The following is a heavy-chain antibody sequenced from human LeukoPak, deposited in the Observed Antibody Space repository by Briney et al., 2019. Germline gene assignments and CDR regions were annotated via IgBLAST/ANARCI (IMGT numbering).Heavy chain of an antibody. CDR2: MNPDGSAI. Sequence: GGSLRLPCTASGFSFSGSWMSWVRQPPGKGLEWLADMNPDGSAIVYVDSVKGRFTVSRNNAKNSLYLQMDGLRAEDTAVYYCARDPLNGALDIWGQGTLVTVSS. V-gene: IGHV3-7*01. CDR1: GFSFSGSW. J-gene: IGHJ3*02. CDR3: ARDPLNGALDI.